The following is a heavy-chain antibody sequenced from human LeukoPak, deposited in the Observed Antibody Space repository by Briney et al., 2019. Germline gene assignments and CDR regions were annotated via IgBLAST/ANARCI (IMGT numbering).Heavy chain of an antibody. CDR1: GYTFTGYY. CDR3: ARMDTAMAPFDY. V-gene: IGHV1-2*02. J-gene: IGHJ4*02. CDR2: INPNSGGT. Sequence: ASVKVSCKASGYTFTGYYMRWVRQAPGQGLEWMGWINPNSGGTNYAQKFQGRVTMTRDTSISTAYMELSRLRSDDTAVYYCARMDTAMAPFDYWGQGTLVTVSS. D-gene: IGHD5-18*01.